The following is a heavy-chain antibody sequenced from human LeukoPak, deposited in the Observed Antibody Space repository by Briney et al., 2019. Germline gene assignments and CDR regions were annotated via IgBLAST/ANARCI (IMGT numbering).Heavy chain of an antibody. J-gene: IGHJ4*02. CDR1: SGSTRSYY. CDR2: IYSTGST. V-gene: IGHV4-4*07. CDR3: ARDKGGSSSLDY. Sequence: SETVSLTSSVSSGSTRSYYWNWIPQPAGQGLGWIGRIYSTGSTNYPPSLKSRVTMSIDTSKKQFSLKVNSVTAADPAVYYCARDKGGSSSLDYWGQGTLVTVSS. D-gene: IGHD6-13*01.